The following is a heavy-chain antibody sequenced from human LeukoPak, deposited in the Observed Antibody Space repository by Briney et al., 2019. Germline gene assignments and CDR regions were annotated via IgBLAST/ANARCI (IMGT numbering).Heavy chain of an antibody. CDR3: AGVYSHGMDV. V-gene: IGHV3-74*01. Sequence: GGSLRLSCAASGFTFSTYWMHWVRQAPGKGLVWVSRINTDGSTTSYADSVKGRFTISRDNAKNTLYLQMNSLRAEDTAVYYCAGVYSHGMDVWGKGTTVTVSS. CDR2: INTDGSTT. J-gene: IGHJ6*03. CDR1: GFTFSTYW. D-gene: IGHD6-13*01.